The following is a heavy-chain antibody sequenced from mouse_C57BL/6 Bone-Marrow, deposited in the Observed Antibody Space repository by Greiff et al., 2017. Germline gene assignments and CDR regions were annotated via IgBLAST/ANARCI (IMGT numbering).Heavy chain of an antibody. V-gene: IGHV1-55*01. J-gene: IGHJ4*01. Sequence: QVQLKQPGAELVKPGASVKMSCKASGYTFTSYWITWVKQRPGQGLEWIGDIYPGSGSTNYNEKFKSKATLTVDTSSSTAYMQLSSLTSEDSAVYYCAREGDYSNYVGAMDYWGQGTSVTVSS. CDR3: AREGDYSNYVGAMDY. CDR1: GYTFTSYW. CDR2: IYPGSGST. D-gene: IGHD2-5*01.